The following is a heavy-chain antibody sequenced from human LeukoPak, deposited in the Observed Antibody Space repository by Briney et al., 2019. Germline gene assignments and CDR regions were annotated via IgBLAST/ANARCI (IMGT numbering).Heavy chain of an antibody. J-gene: IGHJ4*02. CDR2: ISYDGSTK. V-gene: IGHV3-30-3*01. D-gene: IGHD6-19*01. Sequence: GRPLRLSCAASGFTFSNYAMHWVRQAPAKGLEWVAVISYDGSTKYYADSVKGRFTISRDNSKNTLYLQMNSLRAEDTAVYYCARGSSGWSHFDYWGQGTLVTVSS. CDR3: ARGSSGWSHFDY. CDR1: GFTFSNYA.